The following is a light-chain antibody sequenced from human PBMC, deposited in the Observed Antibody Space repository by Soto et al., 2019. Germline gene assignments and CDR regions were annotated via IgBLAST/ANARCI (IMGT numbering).Light chain of an antibody. CDR3: QQANT. Sequence: DLQMTQSPSTLSASVGARVTITCRASQSISSWLAWYQQKPGKAPKLLIYDASSLESGVPSRFSGSGSGTDFTLTISSLQHEDVATYYCQQANTFGGGTKVDIK. CDR2: DAS. CDR1: QSISSW. J-gene: IGKJ4*01. V-gene: IGKV1-5*01.